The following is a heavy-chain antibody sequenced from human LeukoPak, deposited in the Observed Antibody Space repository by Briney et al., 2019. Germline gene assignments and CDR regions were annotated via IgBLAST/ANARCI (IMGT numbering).Heavy chain of an antibody. V-gene: IGHV3-30*02. CDR1: GFTFSTYA. CDR3: AKSWSGYYHYYMDV. CDR2: IRSDGTNK. Sequence: GGSLRPSCATSGFTFSTYAMHWVRQAPGKGLEWVASIRSDGTNKNHVDSVKGRFTISRDNSKNTLFLQMDSLRPEDTAIYYCAKSWSGYYHYYMDVWGKGTTVTVSS. J-gene: IGHJ6*03. D-gene: IGHD3-3*01.